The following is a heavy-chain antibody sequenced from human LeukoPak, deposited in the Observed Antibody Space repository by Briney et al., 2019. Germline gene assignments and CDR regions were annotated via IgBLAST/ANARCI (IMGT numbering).Heavy chain of an antibody. J-gene: IGHJ4*02. CDR1: GYTFTKFD. D-gene: IGHD2-15*01. Sequence: ASVKVSCKASGYTFTKFDINWVRQATGQGLEWMGWVNLKSGYTGYAQRFQGRLTITRDTSINTAYMELSSLRSEDTAVYYCARVDGSPDYWGQGTLVTVSS. CDR3: ARVDGSPDY. V-gene: IGHV1-8*03. CDR2: VNLKSGYT.